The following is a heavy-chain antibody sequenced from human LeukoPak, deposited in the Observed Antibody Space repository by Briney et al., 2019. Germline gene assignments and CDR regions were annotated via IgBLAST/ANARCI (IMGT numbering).Heavy chain of an antibody. CDR2: IYPGDSDT. D-gene: IGHD3-22*01. V-gene: IGHV5-51*01. CDR1: GYSFTSYW. Sequence: GESLKTSCKGSGYSFTSYWIGWVRQMPGKGLEWMGIIYPGDSDTRYSPSFQGQVTISADKSISTAYLQWSSLKASDTAMYYCARQFAYYYDSSGYYHFDYWGQGTLVTVSS. J-gene: IGHJ4*02. CDR3: ARQFAYYYDSSGYYHFDY.